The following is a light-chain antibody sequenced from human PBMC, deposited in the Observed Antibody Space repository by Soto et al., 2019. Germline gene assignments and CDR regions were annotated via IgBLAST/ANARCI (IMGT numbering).Light chain of an antibody. CDR3: NSYTSSSTYV. J-gene: IGLJ1*01. CDR1: SSDVGGYDY. V-gene: IGLV2-14*01. Sequence: QSALPQPSSVSGSPGQPITISCTGTSSDVGGYDYVSWYQQHPGKAPKLMIYDVSNRPSGVSSRFSGFKSGNTASLTISGLQAEDEADYYCNSYTSSSTYVFGTGTKVTVL. CDR2: DVS.